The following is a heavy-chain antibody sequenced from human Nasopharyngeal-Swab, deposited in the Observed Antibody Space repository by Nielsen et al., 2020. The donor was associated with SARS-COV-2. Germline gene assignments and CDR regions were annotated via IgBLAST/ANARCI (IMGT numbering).Heavy chain of an antibody. CDR1: GLVFSNYD. J-gene: IGHJ3*02. CDR3: AREVPYSGHDDAFDI. Sequence: LKISCATSGLVFSNYDMKWVRQAPGKGLEWISYISTSTDTIYYADSVKGRFTISRDNAKNSLYLQMNSLRAEDTAVYYCAREVPYSGHDDAFDIWGQGTMVTVSA. D-gene: IGHD5-12*01. CDR2: ISTSTDTI. V-gene: IGHV3-48*03.